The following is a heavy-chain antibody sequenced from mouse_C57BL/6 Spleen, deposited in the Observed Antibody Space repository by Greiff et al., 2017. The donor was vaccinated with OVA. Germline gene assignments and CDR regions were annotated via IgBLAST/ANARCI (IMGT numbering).Heavy chain of an antibody. Sequence: DVKLQESGPGMVKPSQSLSLTCTVTGYSITSGYDWHWLRHFPGNKLEWMGYISYSGSTNYNPSLKSRISITHDTSKNHFFLKLNSVTTEDTATYYCAREGEAPFAYWGQGTLVTVSA. CDR1: GYSITSGYD. CDR2: ISYSGST. V-gene: IGHV3-1*01. CDR3: AREGEAPFAY. J-gene: IGHJ3*01.